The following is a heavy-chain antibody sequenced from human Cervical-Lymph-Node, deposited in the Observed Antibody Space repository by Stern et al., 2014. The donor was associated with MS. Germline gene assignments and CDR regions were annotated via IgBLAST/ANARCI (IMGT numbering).Heavy chain of an antibody. J-gene: IGHJ4*02. CDR2: IYYAGSP. Sequence: QVQLQESGPGLVKPSQTVSLTCTVSGASVSSSGYYWSWIRQHPGKGLEWIGYIYYAGSPYYNPSLKSRVTISLDTSKNRFSLRLSSVTAADTAVYFCARGATINDFDFWGQGTLVTVSS. D-gene: IGHD5-12*01. V-gene: IGHV4-31*03. CDR1: GASVSSSGYY. CDR3: ARGATINDFDF.